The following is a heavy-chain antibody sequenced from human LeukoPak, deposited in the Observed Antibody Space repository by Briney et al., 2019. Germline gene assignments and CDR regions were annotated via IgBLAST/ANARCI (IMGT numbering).Heavy chain of an antibody. CDR3: ARGAYHCSSTSCDYYGMDV. J-gene: IGHJ6*02. V-gene: IGHV3-33*01. CDR2: IWYDGSNK. Sequence: GGSLRLSCAASGFTFSSYGMHWVRQAPGKGLEWVAVIWYDGSNKYYADSVKGRFTISRDNSKNTLYLQMNSLRAEDTAVYYCARGAYHCSSTSCDYYGMDVWGQGTTVTVSS. D-gene: IGHD2-2*01. CDR1: GFTFSSYG.